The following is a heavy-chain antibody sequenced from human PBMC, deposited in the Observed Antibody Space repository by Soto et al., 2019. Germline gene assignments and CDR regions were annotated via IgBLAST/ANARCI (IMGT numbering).Heavy chain of an antibody. J-gene: IGHJ4*02. V-gene: IGHV3-7*01. CDR3: ARPARECSSPGCAN. D-gene: IGHD2-2*01. Sequence: EVQLVESGGGLVQPGGSLRLSCVVSGLTFSNYWMSWVRQAPGKGLEWVANINQDGSESYDVDSVKGRFTISRDNAKNSLYLQMTSLRAEDAAVYYCARPARECSSPGCANWGQGTLVTVSS. CDR1: GLTFSNYW. CDR2: INQDGSES.